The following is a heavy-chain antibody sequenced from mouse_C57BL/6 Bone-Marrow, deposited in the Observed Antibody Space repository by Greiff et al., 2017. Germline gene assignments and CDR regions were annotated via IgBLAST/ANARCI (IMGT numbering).Heavy chain of an antibody. CDR2: ISYDGSN. J-gene: IGHJ4*01. Sequence: EVQRVESGPGLVKPSQSLTLTCSVTGYSITSGYYWNWLRQFPGNKLEWMDDISYDGSNNYKPSLKNPISITRDTSKNQLFLKLNSVTTEDTATYYCARAEELGRDYYSMDYWGQGTSITVSS. CDR3: ARAEELGRDYYSMDY. D-gene: IGHD4-1*01. V-gene: IGHV3-6*01. CDR1: GYSITSGYY.